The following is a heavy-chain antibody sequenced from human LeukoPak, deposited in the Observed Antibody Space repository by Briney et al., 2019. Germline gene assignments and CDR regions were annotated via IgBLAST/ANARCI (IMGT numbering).Heavy chain of an antibody. CDR3: ARDSTSGTRPSDY. CDR2: ISVYNGET. J-gene: IGHJ4*02. Sequence: GASVKVSCKASGYTFTSYGVSWVRQAPGQGLEWMGWISVYNGETDYAQKLQGRVTMNTDTSTSTAYMELRSLRSDDTAVYYCARDSTSGTRPSDYWGQGTLVTVSS. V-gene: IGHV1-18*01. CDR1: GYTFTSYG. D-gene: IGHD1-1*01.